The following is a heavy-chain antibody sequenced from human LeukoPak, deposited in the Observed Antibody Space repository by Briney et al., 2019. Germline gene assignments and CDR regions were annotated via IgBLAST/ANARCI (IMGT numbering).Heavy chain of an antibody. CDR1: GFTFSNSS. CDR2: ISGTGGTT. J-gene: IGHJ4*02. D-gene: IGHD4-17*01. V-gene: IGHV3-23*01. Sequence: PGGSLRLSCAAPGFTFSNSSMTSVRQAPGKGLHWVSTISGTGGTTYYADSLKVRFTISRANSKQSVFLQFNSLRSDDLGVGYCAKGRGTTVTAAANYWRQGTLVTVPS. CDR3: AKGRGTTVTAAANY.